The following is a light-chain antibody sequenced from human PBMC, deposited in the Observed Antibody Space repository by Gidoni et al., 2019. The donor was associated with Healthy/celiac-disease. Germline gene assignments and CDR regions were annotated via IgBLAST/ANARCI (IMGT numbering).Light chain of an antibody. CDR2: GAS. CDR1: QSFSSSY. CDR3: QQYGSSPIT. V-gene: IGKV3-20*01. Sequence: EIVLTQSPGTLSLSPGERATLSCSASQSFSSSYLAWYQQKPGQAPRLLIYGASSRATGIPDRFSGSGSGTVFTLTISRLEPEYFAVYYCQQYGSSPITFGPGTKVDIK. J-gene: IGKJ3*01.